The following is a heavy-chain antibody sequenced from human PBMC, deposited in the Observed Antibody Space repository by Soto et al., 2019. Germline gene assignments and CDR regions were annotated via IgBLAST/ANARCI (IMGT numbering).Heavy chain of an antibody. D-gene: IGHD3-22*01. CDR2: IIPIFGTA. V-gene: IGHV1-69*01. Sequence: QVQLVQSGAEVKKPGSSVKVSCKASGGTFSSYAISWVRQAPGQGLEWMGGIIPIFGTANYAQKFQGRVTITADESTSTAYMELSSLRSDDTAVYYCARGDYYYDSSGYHYNWFDPWGQGTLVTVSS. CDR1: GGTFSSYA. J-gene: IGHJ5*02. CDR3: ARGDYYYDSSGYHYNWFDP.